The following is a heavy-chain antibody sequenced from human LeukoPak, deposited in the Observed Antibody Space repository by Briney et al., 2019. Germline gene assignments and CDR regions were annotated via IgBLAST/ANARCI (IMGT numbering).Heavy chain of an antibody. D-gene: IGHD3-10*01. CDR1: GGSISSGGYY. CDR2: TYHSGST. CDR3: AMYGSGYYFDY. Sequence: SETLSLTCTVSGGSISSGGYYWSWIRQPPGKGLEWIGYTYHSGSTYYNPSLKSRVTISVDRSKNQFSLKLSSVTAADTAVYYCAMYGSGYYFDYWGQGTLVTVSS. J-gene: IGHJ4*02. V-gene: IGHV4-30-2*01.